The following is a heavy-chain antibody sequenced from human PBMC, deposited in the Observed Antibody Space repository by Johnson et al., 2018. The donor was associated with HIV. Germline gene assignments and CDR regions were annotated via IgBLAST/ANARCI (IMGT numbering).Heavy chain of an antibody. V-gene: IGHV3-20*04. D-gene: IGHD2-15*01. J-gene: IGHJ3*02. CDR2: INWNGGAT. CDR3: ARDAPYCSGGTCYSDAFDI. Sequence: VQLVESGGRVVRPGGSLTLSCAASGFSFDDYGMTWVRQIAGKGLEWVSGINWNGGATGYADSVKGRFTISRDNAKRSLYVEMNSLRAEDTAVYYCARDAPYCSGGTCYSDAFDIWGQGTMVTVSS. CDR1: GFSFDDYG.